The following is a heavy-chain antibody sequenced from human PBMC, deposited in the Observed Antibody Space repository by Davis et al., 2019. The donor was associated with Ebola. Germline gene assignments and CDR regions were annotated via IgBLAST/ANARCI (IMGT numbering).Heavy chain of an antibody. J-gene: IGHJ4*02. V-gene: IGHV1-8*01. Sequence: ASVKVSCKASGYIFSNYDINWVRQARGQGLEWMGWINPYSGNTGYVEKFKGRVTMTRNPSISTAYMELSSLRIDDTAVYYCARGYGPKCRGGTCVNDSWGQGTLVTVSS. CDR1: GYIFSNYD. CDR2: INPYSGNT. D-gene: IGHD2-15*01. CDR3: ARGYGPKCRGGTCVNDS.